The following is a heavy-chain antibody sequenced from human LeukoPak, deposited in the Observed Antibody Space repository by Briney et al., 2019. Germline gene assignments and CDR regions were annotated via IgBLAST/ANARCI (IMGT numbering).Heavy chain of an antibody. CDR1: GFTFSSYG. CDR3: AKDSHDSNDYPG. V-gene: IGHV3-30*02. Sequence: GGSLRLSCAASGFTFSSYGMHWVRQAPGKGLEWVALIQYDGRDENYADSVKGRFTISRDNSKNTLYLQMNSLRAEDTAVYYCAKDSHDSNDYPGWGQGTLVTVSS. D-gene: IGHD3-16*01. J-gene: IGHJ4*02. CDR2: IQYDGRDE.